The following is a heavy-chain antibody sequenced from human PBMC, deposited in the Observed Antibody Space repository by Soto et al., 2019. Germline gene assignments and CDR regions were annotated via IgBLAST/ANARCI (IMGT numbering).Heavy chain of an antibody. CDR3: ARDARPWAAAAGMFDY. CDR2: ISSSSSYI. Sequence: EVQLVESGGGLVKPGGSLRLSCAVSGFTFSSYSMNWVRQAPGKGLEWVSSISSSSSYIYYADSMKGRFTISRDNAKKSLYLQMNSLRAEDTAVSYCARDARPWAAAAGMFDYWGQGTLVTVSS. J-gene: IGHJ4*02. D-gene: IGHD6-13*01. V-gene: IGHV3-21*01. CDR1: GFTFSSYS.